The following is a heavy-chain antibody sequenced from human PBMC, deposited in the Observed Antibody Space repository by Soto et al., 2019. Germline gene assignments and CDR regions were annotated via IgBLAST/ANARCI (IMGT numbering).Heavy chain of an antibody. J-gene: IGHJ4*02. CDR3: ARSIAAAAASYDY. Sequence: PGGSLRLSCAASGFTFSSYAMHWVRQAPGKGLEWVAVISYDGSNKYYADSVKGRFTISRDNSKNTLYLQMNSLRAEDTAVYYCARSIAAAAASYDYWGQGTLVTVS. V-gene: IGHV3-30-3*01. CDR1: GFTFSSYA. CDR2: ISYDGSNK. D-gene: IGHD6-13*01.